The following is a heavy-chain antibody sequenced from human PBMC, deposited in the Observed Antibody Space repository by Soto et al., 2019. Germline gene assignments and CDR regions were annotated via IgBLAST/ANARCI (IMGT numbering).Heavy chain of an antibody. J-gene: IGHJ4*02. CDR3: AKNPYYYDSSGYYYDGGTYYFDY. D-gene: IGHD3-22*01. Sequence: GGSLRLSCAASGFTFSSYAMSWVRQAPGKGLEWVSAISGSGGSTYYADSVKGRFTISRDNSKNTLYLQMNSLRAEDTAVYYCAKNPYYYDSSGYYYDGGTYYFDYWGQGTLVTVSS. CDR2: ISGSGGST. CDR1: GFTFSSYA. V-gene: IGHV3-23*01.